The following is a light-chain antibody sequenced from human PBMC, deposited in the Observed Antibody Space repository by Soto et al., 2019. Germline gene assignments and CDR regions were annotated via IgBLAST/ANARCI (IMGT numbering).Light chain of an antibody. V-gene: IGKV3-15*01. Sequence: EVVMTQSPATLSVSPGERATLSCRASETAATNLAWYQQKPGQAPRLLISGASTRAAGISDRFRGSGSGTEFTLTISSLRSEDSAIYYCQQYFGWPPLTFGQGTKVDIK. CDR1: ETAATN. CDR2: GAS. CDR3: QQYFGWPPLT. J-gene: IGKJ1*01.